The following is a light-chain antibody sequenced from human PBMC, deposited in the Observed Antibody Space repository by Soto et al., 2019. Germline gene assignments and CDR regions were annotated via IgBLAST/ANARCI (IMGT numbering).Light chain of an antibody. V-gene: IGLV1-40*01. CDR3: QAYESLSSSVG. CDR1: SSNMGAGHD. CDR2: GNS. J-gene: IGLJ2*01. Sequence: QAVVTQPPSVSGAPGQRVTISCTGSSSNMGAGHDVHWYQQLPGTAPKLLIYGNSNRPSGVPDRFSGSKSGTAASLAIAGRQAEDEADYRWQAYESLSSSVGVGGGTELTVL.